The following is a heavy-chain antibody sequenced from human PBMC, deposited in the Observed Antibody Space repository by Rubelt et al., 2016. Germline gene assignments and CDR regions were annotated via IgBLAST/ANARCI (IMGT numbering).Heavy chain of an antibody. CDR3: ARSSGSVDY. J-gene: IGHJ4*02. CDR2: TYYRSKWYS. CDR1: GDSVSSNSAT. V-gene: IGHV6-1*01. Sequence: QIQLQQSGPGLVKPSQTLSLTCAISGDSVSSNSATWNWIRQSPSRGLEWLGRTYYRSKWYSASAVSMKSRLSINPDTSKTQVALQRNSGTPEDTAGYYCARSSGSVDYWGQGTLVTVSS. D-gene: IGHD6-19*01.